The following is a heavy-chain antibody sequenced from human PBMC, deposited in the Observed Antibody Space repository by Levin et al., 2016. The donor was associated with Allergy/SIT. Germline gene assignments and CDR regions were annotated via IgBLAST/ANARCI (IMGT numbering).Heavy chain of an antibody. Sequence: SVKVSCKASGGTFTTYPISWVRQAPGQGLEWMGGIIPLFETANYAQKFQGRVTITADESTSTAYMELNSLRSEDTAVYYCARVGGIVGTYRRAEYFQHWGQGTLVTVSS. CDR3: ARVGGIVGTYRRAEYFQH. CDR2: IIPLFETA. V-gene: IGHV1-69*13. CDR1: GGTFTTYP. D-gene: IGHD1-26*01. J-gene: IGHJ1*01.